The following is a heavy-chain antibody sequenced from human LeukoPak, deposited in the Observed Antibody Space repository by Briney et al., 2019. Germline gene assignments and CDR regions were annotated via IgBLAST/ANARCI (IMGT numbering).Heavy chain of an antibody. CDR3: ARDPAPGAFDI. CDR1: GFTFSDYY. Sequence: GGSLRLSCAASGFTFSDYYMSCIRQAPGKGLEWVSYISSSGSTIYYADSVKGRFTISRDNAKNSLYLQMNSLRAEDTAVYYCARDPAPGAFDIWGQGTMVTVSS. J-gene: IGHJ3*02. CDR2: ISSSGSTI. V-gene: IGHV3-11*01.